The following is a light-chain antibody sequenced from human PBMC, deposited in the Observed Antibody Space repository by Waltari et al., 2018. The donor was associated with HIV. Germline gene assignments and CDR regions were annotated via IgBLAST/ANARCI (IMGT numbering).Light chain of an antibody. CDR3: QQYNNWPWFT. Sequence: DIVMTQSPVTLSVSPGKTATLSCRASQSVANNLAWYQQKPGQTPRLLSYAASTRATGISPRFSGSGSGTNFALTISSLQSEDVAFYYCQQYNNWPWFTFGQGTKVEIK. CDR1: QSVANN. J-gene: IGKJ2*01. CDR2: AAS. V-gene: IGKV3-15*01.